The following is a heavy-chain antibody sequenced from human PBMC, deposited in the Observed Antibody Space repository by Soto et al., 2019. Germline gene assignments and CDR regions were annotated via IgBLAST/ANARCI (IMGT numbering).Heavy chain of an antibody. CDR1: GFTFSSYG. V-gene: IGHV3-33*01. CDR3: AREGRITGTPSSGAFDI. J-gene: IGHJ3*02. D-gene: IGHD1-20*01. CDR2: IWYDGSNK. Sequence: QVQLVESGGGVVQPGRSLRLSCAASGFTFSSYGMHWVRQAPGKGLEWVAVIWYDGSNKYYADSVKGRFTISRDNSKNTLYLQMNSLRAEDTAVYYCAREGRITGTPSSGAFDIWGQGTMVTVSS.